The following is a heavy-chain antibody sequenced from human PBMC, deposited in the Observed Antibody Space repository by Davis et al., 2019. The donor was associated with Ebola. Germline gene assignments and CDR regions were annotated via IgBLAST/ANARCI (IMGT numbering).Heavy chain of an antibody. Sequence: GGSLRLSCAASGFTLSGYDMNWVRQAPGKGLEWVSFISSSSNYIYYADSVKGRFTVSRDNAKNSLYLQMNSLRAEDTAVYYCVRDPALVVTGGGWFFGLWGRGTLVTVSS. D-gene: IGHD2-21*02. J-gene: IGHJ2*01. V-gene: IGHV3-21*01. CDR1: GFTLSGYD. CDR3: VRDPALVVTGGGWFFGL. CDR2: ISSSSNYI.